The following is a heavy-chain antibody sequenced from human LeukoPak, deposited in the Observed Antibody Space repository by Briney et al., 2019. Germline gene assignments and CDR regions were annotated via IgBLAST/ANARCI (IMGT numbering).Heavy chain of an antibody. Sequence: SETLSLTCSVSGGSISSSRYYWGWIRQPPGKGLEWIGEINHSGSTNYNPSLKSRVTISVDTSKNQFSLKLSSVTAADTAVYYCARAGLVLWFGRKGFDPWGQGTLVTVSS. D-gene: IGHD3-10*01. V-gene: IGHV4-39*07. CDR3: ARAGLVLWFGRKGFDP. J-gene: IGHJ5*02. CDR1: GGSISSSRYY. CDR2: INHSGST.